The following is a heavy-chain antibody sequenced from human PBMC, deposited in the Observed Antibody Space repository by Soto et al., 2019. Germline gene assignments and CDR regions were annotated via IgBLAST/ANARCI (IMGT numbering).Heavy chain of an antibody. Sequence: QVQLVQSGAEVKKPGASVKVSCRASGYTFTSYAIHWVRQAPGQRPEWMGWINTANDNTKYSQKFQGRVTITRDTSASIVYMGLSSLRSEDTAVYYCARGSSWSYFDYWGQGTLVTVSS. CDR3: ARGSSWSYFDY. CDR2: INTANDNT. V-gene: IGHV1-3*04. D-gene: IGHD6-13*01. J-gene: IGHJ4*02. CDR1: GYTFTSYA.